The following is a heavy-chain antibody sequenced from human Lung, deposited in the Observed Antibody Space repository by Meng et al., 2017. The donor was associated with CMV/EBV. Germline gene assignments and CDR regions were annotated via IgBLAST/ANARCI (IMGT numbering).Heavy chain of an antibody. Sequence: SXXVSXKASGGTFSSYAISWVRQAPGQGLEWMGGIIPIFGTANYEQKFQGRVTITTDESTSTAYMELSSLRSEDTAVYYCARDLQAARPGYYYGMEVWGPGTXVTVAS. J-gene: IGHJ6*02. CDR2: IIPIFGTA. V-gene: IGHV1-69*05. CDR1: GGTFSSYA. D-gene: IGHD6-6*01. CDR3: ARDLQAARPGYYYGMEV.